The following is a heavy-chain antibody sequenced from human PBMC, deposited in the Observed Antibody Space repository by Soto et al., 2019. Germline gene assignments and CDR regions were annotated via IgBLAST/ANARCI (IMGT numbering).Heavy chain of an antibody. CDR1: GYTFTSYY. CDR2: INPSGGST. CDR3: ARGAPRYCSSTSCYLYGMDV. Sequence: ASVKVSCKAAGYTFTSYYMHWVRQAPGQGLEWMGIINPSGGSTSYAQKFQGRVTMTRDTSTSTVYMELSSLRSEGTAVYYCARGAPRYCSSTSCYLYGMDVWGQGTTVTVSS. D-gene: IGHD2-2*01. V-gene: IGHV1-46*01. J-gene: IGHJ6*02.